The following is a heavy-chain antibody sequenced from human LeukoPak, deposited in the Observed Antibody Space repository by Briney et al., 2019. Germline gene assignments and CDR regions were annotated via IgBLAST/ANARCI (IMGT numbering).Heavy chain of an antibody. D-gene: IGHD3-3*01. Sequence: ASVKVSCKASGYTFTSYDINWVRRATGQGLEWMGWMNPNSGNTGYAQKFQGRVTMTRNTSISTAYMELSSLRSEDTAVYYCARGGVGITIFGVLYYFDYWGQGTLVTVSS. V-gene: IGHV1-8*01. CDR2: MNPNSGNT. CDR1: GYTFTSYD. J-gene: IGHJ4*02. CDR3: ARGGVGITIFGVLYYFDY.